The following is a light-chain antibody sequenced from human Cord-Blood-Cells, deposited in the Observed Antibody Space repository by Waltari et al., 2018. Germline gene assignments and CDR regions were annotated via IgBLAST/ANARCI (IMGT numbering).Light chain of an antibody. V-gene: IGLV2-23*02. Sequence: QSALTQPASVSGSPGQSITISCTGTSSDVGSYNLVSWYQQHPGKAPKLMIYEVSKRPSGGSNRFSGSKSGNTAYLTSTGLQAEDEADYYCCSYAGSSTFVVFGGGTKLTVL. CDR2: EVS. CDR1: SSDVGSYNL. CDR3: CSYAGSSTFVV. J-gene: IGLJ2*01.